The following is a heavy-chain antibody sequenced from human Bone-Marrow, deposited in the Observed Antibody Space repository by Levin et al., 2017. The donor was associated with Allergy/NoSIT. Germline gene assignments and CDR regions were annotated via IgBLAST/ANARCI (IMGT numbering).Heavy chain of an antibody. V-gene: IGHV1-69*13. D-gene: IGHD5-18*01. CDR2: IIPIYGST. J-gene: IGHJ4*02. CDR1: GGTFGSHA. Sequence: EASVKVSCKASGGTFGSHAITWVRQAPGQGLEWMGQIIPIYGSTNYVHKFQGRVTITADESTTTAYMELRDLTSEDTAVYFCARGEDIALGQFGYWGQGTLVTVSS. CDR3: ARGEDIALGQFGY.